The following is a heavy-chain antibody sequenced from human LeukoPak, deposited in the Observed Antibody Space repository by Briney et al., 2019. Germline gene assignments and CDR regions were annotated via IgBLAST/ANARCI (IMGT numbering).Heavy chain of an antibody. CDR2: ISYSGRT. Sequence: SETLSLTCTVSGVSLTSSDCNWGWIRQPPGKGLEWIATISYSGRTYYNPSLKTRLTISVDTSKNQFSLKLLSVAAADTAVYYCSRLKSNCGGDCYPDQFHNWGQGTPVTVSS. V-gene: IGHV4-39*01. D-gene: IGHD2-21*02. CDR1: GVSLTSSDCN. CDR3: SRLKSNCGGDCYPDQFHN. J-gene: IGHJ4*02.